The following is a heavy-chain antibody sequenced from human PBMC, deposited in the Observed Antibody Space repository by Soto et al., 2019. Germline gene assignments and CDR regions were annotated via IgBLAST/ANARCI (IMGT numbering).Heavy chain of an antibody. CDR3: AKDRLRDGASRQGFDY. CDR1: GFTFSSHA. CDR2: ITNSGGSS. J-gene: IGHJ4*02. Sequence: EVQLLESGGGLVQPGGSLRLFCAASGFTFSSHAMAWVRQAPGKGLEWVSAITNSGGSSYVADSVKGRFTISRDNSKNTVDLQMNSLRAEDTAVYYCAKDRLRDGASRQGFDYWGQGTLVTVSS. V-gene: IGHV3-23*01. D-gene: IGHD6-6*01.